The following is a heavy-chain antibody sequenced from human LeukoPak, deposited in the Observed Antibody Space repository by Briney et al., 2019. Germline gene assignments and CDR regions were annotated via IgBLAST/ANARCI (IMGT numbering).Heavy chain of an antibody. J-gene: IGHJ4*02. CDR2: INHSGST. V-gene: IGHV4-34*01. CDR3: ARRAVAATYYFDY. D-gene: IGHD6-19*01. Sequence: SETLSLTCAVYGGSFSGYYWSWIRQPPGKGLEWIGEINHSGSTNYNPSLKSRVTISVDTSKNRFSLKLSSVTAADTAVYYCARRAVAATYYFDYWGQGTLVTVSS. CDR1: GGSFSGYY.